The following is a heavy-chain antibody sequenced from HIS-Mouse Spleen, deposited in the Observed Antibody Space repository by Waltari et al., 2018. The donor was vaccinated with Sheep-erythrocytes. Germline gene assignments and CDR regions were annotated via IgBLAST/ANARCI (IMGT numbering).Heavy chain of an antibody. CDR2: INHSGST. J-gene: IGHJ3*02. Sequence: QVQLQQWGAGLLKPSETLSLTCAVYGGSFRGYYWGWIRQPPGKGLEWIGEINHSGSTNYNPSLKSRVTISVDTSKNQFSLKLSSVTAADTAVYYCALSVDLAGAFDIWGQRKWSPSLQ. CDR1: GGSFRGYY. V-gene: IGHV4-34*01. CDR3: ALSVDLAGAFDI. D-gene: IGHD6-19*01.